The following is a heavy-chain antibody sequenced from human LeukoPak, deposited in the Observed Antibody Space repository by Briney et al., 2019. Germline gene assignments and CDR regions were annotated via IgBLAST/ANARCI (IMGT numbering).Heavy chain of an antibody. CDR2: IYYSGST. CDR1: GGSISSYY. V-gene: IGHV4-59*12. J-gene: IGHJ5*02. Sequence: SETLSLTCTVSGGSISSYYWSWIRQPPGKGLEWIGYIYYSGSTNCNPSLKSRVTISVDTSKKQFSRNLSSVTAADTAVYYCAREGEAAAAPNWFDPWGQGTLVTVSS. CDR3: AREGEAAAAPNWFDP. D-gene: IGHD6-13*01.